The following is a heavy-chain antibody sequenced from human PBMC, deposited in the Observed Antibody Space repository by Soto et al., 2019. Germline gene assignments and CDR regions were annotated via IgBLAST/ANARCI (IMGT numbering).Heavy chain of an antibody. CDR1: GGSISSYY. CDR2: IYYSGST. V-gene: IGHV4-59*01. Sequence: QVQLQESSRGLVKPSETLSLTCTVSGGSISSYYWSWIRQPPGKGLEWIGYIYYSGSTNYNPSLKSRVTISVDTSKNQFSLKVSSVTAADTAVYYCARRGYSYGFPLEYWGKGTLVTVSS. J-gene: IGHJ4*02. D-gene: IGHD5-18*01. CDR3: ARRGYSYGFPLEY.